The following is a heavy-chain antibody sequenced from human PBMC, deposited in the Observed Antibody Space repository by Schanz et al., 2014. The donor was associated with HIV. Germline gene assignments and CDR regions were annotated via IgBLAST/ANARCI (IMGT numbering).Heavy chain of an antibody. CDR2: INDDGKIQ. CDR1: GFTFNKFW. CDR3: ARDVSFGRSDS. D-gene: IGHD3-10*01. Sequence: EVQLEESGGGLVRPGGSLRLSCTASGFTFNKFWLSWLRQAPGKGLEWVANINDDGKIQNYLDSVKGRFTISRDNARKSLYLQLNSLRAEDSGVYYCARDVSFGRSDSWGQGTLVTVS. V-gene: IGHV3-7*01. J-gene: IGHJ4*02.